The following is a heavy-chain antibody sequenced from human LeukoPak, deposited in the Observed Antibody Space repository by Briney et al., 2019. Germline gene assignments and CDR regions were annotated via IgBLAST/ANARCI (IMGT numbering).Heavy chain of an antibody. J-gene: IGHJ5*02. CDR1: GFTFSSYG. CDR3: AKDLPGEHYENWFDP. CDR2: IRYDGSNK. D-gene: IGHD3-22*01. Sequence: GVSLRLSCAASGFTFSSYGMHWVRQAPGKGLEWVAFIRYDGSNKYYADSVKGRFTISRDNSKNTLYLQMNSLRAEDTAVYYCAKDLPGEHYENWFDPWGQGTLVTVSS. V-gene: IGHV3-30*02.